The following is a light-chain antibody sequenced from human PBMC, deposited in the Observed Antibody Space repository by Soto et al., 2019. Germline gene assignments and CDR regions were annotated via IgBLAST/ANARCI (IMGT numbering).Light chain of an antibody. CDR1: KHIITY. Sequence: DIQMTQSPSSLSASVGDRVTITCRASKHIITYLNWYQKKPGKAPNLLIYGASSLQSGVPSRFSGSGSGTDFTLTISSLQPEDYATYYCQQSYRTLTWTFGQGTKVEIK. J-gene: IGKJ1*01. V-gene: IGKV1-39*01. CDR2: GAS. CDR3: QQSYRTLTWT.